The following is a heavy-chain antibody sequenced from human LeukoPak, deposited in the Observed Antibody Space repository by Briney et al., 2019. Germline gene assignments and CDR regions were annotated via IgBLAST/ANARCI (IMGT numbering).Heavy chain of an antibody. CDR2: IKSKIDGGTT. J-gene: IGHJ4*02. Sequence: GGSLRLSCAASGFTFSNAWMSWVRQAPGKGLEWVGRIKSKIDGGTTDYGAPVKGRFTISRDDSKNTLYLQMNSLKSEDTAVYYCTTIRGFCSGRSCLGYWGQGTLVTVSS. V-gene: IGHV3-15*01. CDR1: GFTFSNAW. CDR3: TTIRGFCSGRSCLGY. D-gene: IGHD2-15*01.